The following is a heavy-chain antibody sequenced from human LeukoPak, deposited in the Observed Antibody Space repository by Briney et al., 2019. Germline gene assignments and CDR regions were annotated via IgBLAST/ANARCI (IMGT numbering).Heavy chain of an antibody. CDR1: GYTFNSQH. CDR2: IIPSGGGT. CDR3: ARGCIRGGCFDY. V-gene: IGHV1-46*02. J-gene: IGHJ4*02. Sequence: ASVKVSCKASGYTFNSQHIHWVRQAPGQGVEWMGIIIPSGGGTNYAQKFQGRVTMTRDTSTSTVYLEMNSLRSDDTAVYYCARGCIRGGCFDYWGRGTLVIVSS. D-gene: IGHD5/OR15-5a*01.